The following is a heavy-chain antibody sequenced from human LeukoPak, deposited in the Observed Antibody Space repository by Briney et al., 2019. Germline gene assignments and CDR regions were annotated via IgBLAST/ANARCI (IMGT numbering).Heavy chain of an antibody. D-gene: IGHD3-3*01. CDR1: GGSFSGYF. J-gene: IGHJ5*02. CDR3: AATEGFDFWSGSRNWFDP. CDR2: INHSGST. Sequence: SETLSLTCAVYGGSFSGYFWSWVRQPPGKGLEWIGEINHSGSTNYNPSLESRITISVDTSKNQFSLKLSSVTAADTAVYYCAATEGFDFWSGSRNWFDPWGQGTLVTVSS. V-gene: IGHV4-34*01.